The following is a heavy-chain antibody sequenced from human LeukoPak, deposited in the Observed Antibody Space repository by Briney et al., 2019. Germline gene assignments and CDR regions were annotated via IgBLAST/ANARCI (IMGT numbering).Heavy chain of an antibody. CDR3: ARELPRTYGMDV. CDR1: GGSISSGGYY. CDR2: IYYSGST. Sequence: SETLSLTCTVSGGSISSGGYYWSWIRQHPGKGLEWIGYIYYSGSTYYNPSLKSRVTISVDTSKNQFSLKLSSVTAADTAVYYCARELPRTYGMDVWGQGTTVTVSS. D-gene: IGHD5-18*01. V-gene: IGHV4-31*03. J-gene: IGHJ6*02.